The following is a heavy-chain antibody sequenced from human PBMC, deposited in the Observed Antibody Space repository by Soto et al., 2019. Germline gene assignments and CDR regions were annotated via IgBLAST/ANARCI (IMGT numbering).Heavy chain of an antibody. CDR2: IYPGDSDT. CDR3: ARHGAAVAGLYGMDV. CDR1: GYSFTSYW. Sequence: GESLKISCKGSGYSFTSYWIGWVRQMPGKGLEWMGIIYPGDSDTRYSPSFQGQVTISADKSISTAYLQWSSLKASDTAMYYCARHGAAVAGLYGMDVWGQGTTVTVS. V-gene: IGHV5-51*01. D-gene: IGHD6-19*01. J-gene: IGHJ6*02.